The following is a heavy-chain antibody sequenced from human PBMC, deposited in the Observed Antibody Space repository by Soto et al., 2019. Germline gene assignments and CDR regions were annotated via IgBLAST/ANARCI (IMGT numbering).Heavy chain of an antibody. Sequence: SETLSLTCAVYGGSFSGYYWSWIRQPPGKGLEWIGEINHSGSTNYNPSLKSRVTISVDTSKNQFSLKLSSVTAADTAMYYCTKDLVPGDGYTVPEYWGQGTLVTVSS. V-gene: IGHV4-34*01. D-gene: IGHD5-12*01. CDR1: GGSFSGYY. J-gene: IGHJ1*01. CDR3: TKDLVPGDGYTVPEY. CDR2: INHSGST.